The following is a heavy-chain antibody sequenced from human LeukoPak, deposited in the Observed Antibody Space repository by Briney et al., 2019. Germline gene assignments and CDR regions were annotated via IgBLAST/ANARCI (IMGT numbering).Heavy chain of an antibody. D-gene: IGHD3-22*01. V-gene: IGHV3-7*01. CDR3: ASRSGYYYFDY. CDR1: GFSFSGSW. J-gene: IGHJ4*02. Sequence: GGSLRLSCAASGFSFSGSWMNWVRQAPGKGLEWVANIKQDGSEKYYVDSVKGRFTISRDNAKNSLYLQMNSLRAEDTAVYYCASRSGYYYFDYWGQGTLVTVSS. CDR2: IKQDGSEK.